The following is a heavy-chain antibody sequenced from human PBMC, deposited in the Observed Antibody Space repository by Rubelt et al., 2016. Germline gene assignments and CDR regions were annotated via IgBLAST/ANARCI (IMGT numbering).Heavy chain of an antibody. Sequence: QVQLQQWGAGLLKPSETLSLTCAVYGGSFSGYYWSWIRQPPGKGLEWIGEINHSGSTNYNPSLKSRGTRSVDTSKNQFSLKLSSVTAADTAVYYCASGGELPADYWGQGTLVTVSS. J-gene: IGHJ4*02. CDR1: GGSFSGYY. V-gene: IGHV4-34*01. CDR3: ASGGELPADY. D-gene: IGHD1-26*01. CDR2: INHSGST.